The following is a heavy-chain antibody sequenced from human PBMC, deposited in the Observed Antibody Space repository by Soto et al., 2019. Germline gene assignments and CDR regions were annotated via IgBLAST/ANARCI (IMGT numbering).Heavy chain of an antibody. CDR2: ISGSGGST. D-gene: IGHD4-17*01. J-gene: IGHJ4*02. CDR1: GFTFSSYA. V-gene: IGHV3-23*01. CDR3: AKATVVTEDYFDS. Sequence: EVQLLESGGGLVQPGGSLRLSCAASGFTFSSYAMSWVRQAPGKGLEWVSAISGSGGSTYYADSVKGRFTISRDNYKNTLYLQMNSLRAEDTAVYYCAKATVVTEDYFDSWGQGTLVTVSS.